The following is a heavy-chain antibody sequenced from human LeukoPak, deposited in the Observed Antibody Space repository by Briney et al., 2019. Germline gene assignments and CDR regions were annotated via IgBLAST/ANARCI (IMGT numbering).Heavy chain of an antibody. CDR2: IGSASGAK. CDR3: AKVWVTYYDRGIFDS. V-gene: IGHV3-23*01. J-gene: IGHJ4*02. CDR1: GFTFSYYP. D-gene: IGHD3-22*01. Sequence: GGSLRLSCVASGFTFSYYPLSWVRQAPGKGLEWVAAIGSASGAKYYADPVKGRFAISRDDSKSTLYLQMSSLRGEDTAAYYCAKVWVTYYDRGIFDSWGQGTRVTVSS.